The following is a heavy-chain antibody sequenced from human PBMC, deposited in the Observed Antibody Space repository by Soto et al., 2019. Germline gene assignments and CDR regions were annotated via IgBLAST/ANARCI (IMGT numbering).Heavy chain of an antibody. CDR3: TNKIDVDY. Sequence: EVQLLESGGGLIQPGGSLRLSCAASGFTFSVYAMNWVRQAPGKGLEWVSVITSSGGRAYYAESVKGRFTIFRDNSKNTLYLQMRSLRAEDTAVYYCTNKIDVDYWGQGTLVIVSS. J-gene: IGHJ4*02. CDR2: ITSSGGRA. V-gene: IGHV3-23*01. CDR1: GFTFSVYA.